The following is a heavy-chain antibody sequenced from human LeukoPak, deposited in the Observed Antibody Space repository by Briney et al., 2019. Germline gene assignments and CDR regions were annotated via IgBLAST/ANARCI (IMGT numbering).Heavy chain of an antibody. V-gene: IGHV1-2*06. J-gene: IGHJ6*03. CDR3: ARWDYYYYYMDV. CDR1: GYTFTGYY. CDR2: INPNSGGT. Sequence: GASVKVSCKASGYTFTGYYMHWVRQAPGQGLEWMGRINPNSGGTNYAQKFQGRVTMTRDTSISTAYMELRSLRSDDTAVYYCARWDYYYYYMDVWGKGTTVTVSS.